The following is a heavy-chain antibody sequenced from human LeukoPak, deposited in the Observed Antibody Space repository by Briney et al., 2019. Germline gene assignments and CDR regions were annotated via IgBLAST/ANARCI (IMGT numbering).Heavy chain of an antibody. D-gene: IGHD4-23*01. V-gene: IGHV3-21*01. CDR1: GITFSNYN. CDR2: ITSSSSYT. Sequence: TGGSLRLSCAAPGITFSNYNMNWVRQAAGKGLKWISAITSSSSYTFYADSVKGRFTISRDNAQNSLYLQMNSLRAEDTAVYYCARDYGDNSGSGYYWGQGTLVTVSS. J-gene: IGHJ4*02. CDR3: ARDYGDNSGSGYY.